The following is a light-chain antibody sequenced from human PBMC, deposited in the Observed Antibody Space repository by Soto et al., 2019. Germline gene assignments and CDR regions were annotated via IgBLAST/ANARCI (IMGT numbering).Light chain of an antibody. CDR1: SSDVGSYNR. CDR3: SSYTSSSTWV. J-gene: IGLJ3*02. CDR2: EVS. Sequence: QSVLTQPPSVSGSPGQSVTISCTGTSSDVGSYNRVSWYQQHPGTAPKLMIYEVSNRPSGVPDRFSGSKSGNTASLTISGLQAEDEADYYCSSYTSSSTWVFGGGTKVTVL. V-gene: IGLV2-18*02.